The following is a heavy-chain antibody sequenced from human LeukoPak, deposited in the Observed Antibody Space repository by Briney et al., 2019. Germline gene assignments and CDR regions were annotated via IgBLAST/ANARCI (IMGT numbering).Heavy chain of an antibody. CDR1: GGSISSSSYY. V-gene: IGHV4-39*01. J-gene: IGHJ4*02. CDR3: ASIIVVVPAAMDY. D-gene: IGHD2-2*01. Sequence: SETVSLTCTVSGGSISSSSYYWGWIRQPPGKGLEWIGSIYYSGSTYYNPSLKSRVTISVDTSKNQFSLKLSSVTAADTAVYYCASIIVVVPAAMDYWGQGTLVTVSS. CDR2: IYYSGST.